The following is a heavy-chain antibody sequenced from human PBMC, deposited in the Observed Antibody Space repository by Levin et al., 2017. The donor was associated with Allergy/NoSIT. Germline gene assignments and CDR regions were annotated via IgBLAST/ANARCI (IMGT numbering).Heavy chain of an antibody. CDR3: ATWYNWNAY. CDR2: ISASGST. D-gene: IGHD1-1*01. V-gene: IGHV4-61*02. J-gene: IGHJ4*02. Sequence: RASETLSLTCTVSGGSISSGSYYWTWIRQPAGKGLEWIGRISASGSTNYNPSLKSRVTISVDTSNNQFSLKLSSVTAADTAVYYCATWYNWNAYWGQGTLVTVSS. CDR1: GGSISSGSYY.